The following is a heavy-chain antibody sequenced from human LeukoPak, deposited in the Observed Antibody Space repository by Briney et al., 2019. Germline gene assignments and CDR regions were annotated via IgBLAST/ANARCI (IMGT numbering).Heavy chain of an antibody. CDR2: ITTRGDT. J-gene: IGHJ4*02. CDR3: ARGLYSSGWYVPELDY. CDR1: GFSCSSYY. V-gene: IGHV3-13*04. D-gene: IGHD6-19*01. Sequence: GASLRISSVDAGFSCSSYYMHFVRQATGKGLEWVSAITTRGDTYYSGSVKGRFTISRDNAKNYLYLQMNSLRAGDTAVYYCARGLYSSGWYVPELDYWGQGTLVAVSS.